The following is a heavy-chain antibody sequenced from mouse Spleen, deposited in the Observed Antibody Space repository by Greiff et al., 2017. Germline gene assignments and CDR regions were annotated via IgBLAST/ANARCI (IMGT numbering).Heavy chain of an antibody. CDR1: GYTFTSYT. Sequence: QVQLQESGAELARPGASVKMSCKASGYTFTSYTMHWVKQRPGQGLEWIGYINPSSGYTKYNQKFKDKATLTADKSSSTTYMQLSSLTSEDSAVYYCARESDLLWGQGTLVTVSA. D-gene: IGHD2-10*01. V-gene: IGHV1-4*01. CDR3: ARESDLL. J-gene: IGHJ3*01. CDR2: INPSSGYT.